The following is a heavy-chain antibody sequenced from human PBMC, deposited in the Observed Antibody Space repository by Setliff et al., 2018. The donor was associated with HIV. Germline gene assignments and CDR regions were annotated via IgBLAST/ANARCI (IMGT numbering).Heavy chain of an antibody. CDR3: ARLIAAAGTDWFDP. CDR1: GYSFPNDW. CDR2: IFPGDSET. J-gene: IGHJ5*02. D-gene: IGHD6-13*01. V-gene: IGHV5-51*01. Sequence: PGESLKISCKDSGYSFPNDWIGWVRQMPGKGLEWVAIIFPGDSETRYSPSFEGQVTISADRSINTVYPQWSSLRASDTAMYYCARLIAAAGTDWFDPWGQGTLVTVSS.